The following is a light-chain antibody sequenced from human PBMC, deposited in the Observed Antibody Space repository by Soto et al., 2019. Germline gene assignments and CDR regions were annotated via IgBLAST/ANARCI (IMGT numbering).Light chain of an antibody. J-gene: IGKJ2*01. CDR3: QQYGSSPPYT. V-gene: IGKV3-20*01. CDR1: RSIANSY. CDR2: AAS. Sequence: EMVLTQSPDTLSLSPGERATLSCRAGRSIANSYLAWYQQKPGQAPRLLIYAASTRATGIPDRFSGSGSATDFTLTIIRLEPEDFAVYYCQQYGSSPPYTFGLGTKLEIK.